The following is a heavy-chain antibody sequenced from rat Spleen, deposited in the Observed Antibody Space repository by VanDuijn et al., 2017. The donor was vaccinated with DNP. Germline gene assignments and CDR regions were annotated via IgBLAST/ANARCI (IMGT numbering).Heavy chain of an antibody. Sequence: EVQLQESGPGLVKPSQSLSLTCSVTAYSITTNYWGWIRKFPGDKMEWIGHISYSGSTGYNPSLKRRISISRDTSKNQFFLHLNSVTTEDTATYYCTTERTYFDYWGQGVMVTVSS. J-gene: IGHJ2*01. CDR3: TTERTYFDY. CDR2: ISYSGST. V-gene: IGHV3-1*01. CDR1: AYSITTNY.